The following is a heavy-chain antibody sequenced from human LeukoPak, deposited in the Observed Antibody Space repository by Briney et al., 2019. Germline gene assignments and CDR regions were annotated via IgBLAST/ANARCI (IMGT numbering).Heavy chain of an antibody. V-gene: IGHV3-23*01. Sequence: GGSLRLSCAASGFTFSNYAMTWVRQAPGTGLEWVSGISGSGGNTYYADSVKGRFTISRDNSKNTLYLQMNSLRAEDTAVYYCAKSGYNRFDYWGQGTRVTVSS. D-gene: IGHD5-24*01. J-gene: IGHJ4*02. CDR1: GFTFSNYA. CDR3: AKSGYNRFDY. CDR2: ISGSGGNT.